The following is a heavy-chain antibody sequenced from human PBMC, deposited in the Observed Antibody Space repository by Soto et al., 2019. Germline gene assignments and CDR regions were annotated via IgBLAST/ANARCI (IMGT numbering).Heavy chain of an antibody. Sequence: GGSLRLSCATSGFAFSNHDMHWVRQAPGKGLEWVAAMWFDGTKEFYADSVKGRFTISRDNSENTLFLQMNSLRPEDTAVYYCARKRLPWSSHYYTVDVWGHGTTVTVSS. D-gene: IGHD3-3*01. CDR3: ARKRLPWSSHYYTVDV. J-gene: IGHJ6*02. CDR2: MWFDGTKE. CDR1: GFAFSNHD. V-gene: IGHV3-33*01.